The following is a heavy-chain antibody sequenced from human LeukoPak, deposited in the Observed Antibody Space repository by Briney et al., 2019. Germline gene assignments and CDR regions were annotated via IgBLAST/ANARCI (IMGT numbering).Heavy chain of an antibody. CDR2: INPNSGGT. J-gene: IGHJ3*02. D-gene: IGHD3-22*01. CDR1: GYTFTGYY. Sequence: ASVKVSCKASGYTFTGYYMHWVRQAPGQGLEWMGWINPNSGGTNYAQKFQGRVTMTRDTSISTAYMELSRLRSDDTAVYYCAAVYYDTQDDAFDIWGQGTMVTVSS. V-gene: IGHV1-2*02. CDR3: AAVYYDTQDDAFDI.